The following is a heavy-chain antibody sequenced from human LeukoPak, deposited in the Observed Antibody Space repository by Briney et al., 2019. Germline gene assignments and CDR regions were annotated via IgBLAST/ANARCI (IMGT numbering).Heavy chain of an antibody. J-gene: IGHJ6*02. CDR1: GFTFSSYA. Sequence: GGSLRLSCAASGFTFSSYAMSWVRRAPGKGLEWVSVISGSGSSYYADSVKGRFTISRDNSKNTLYLEMNSLRGEDTAEYYCTKHDILTGSFYGMDVWGQGTTVTVSS. V-gene: IGHV3-23*01. D-gene: IGHD3-9*01. CDR3: TKHDILTGSFYGMDV. CDR2: ISGSGSS.